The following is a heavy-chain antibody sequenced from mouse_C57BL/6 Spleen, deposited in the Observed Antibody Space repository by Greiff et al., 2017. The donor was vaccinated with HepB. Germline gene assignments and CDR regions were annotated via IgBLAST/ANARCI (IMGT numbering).Heavy chain of an antibody. CDR3: ARYKGDSSGYGGFDY. D-gene: IGHD3-2*02. CDR1: GFTFTDYY. V-gene: IGHV7-3*01. Sequence: EVKLVESGGGLVQPGGSLSLSCAASGFTFTDYYMSWVRQPPGKALEWLGFIRNKANGYTTEYSASVKGRFTISRDTSQSILYLQMNALRAEDSATYYCARYKGDSSGYGGFDYWGQGTTLTVSS. J-gene: IGHJ2*01. CDR2: IRNKANGYTT.